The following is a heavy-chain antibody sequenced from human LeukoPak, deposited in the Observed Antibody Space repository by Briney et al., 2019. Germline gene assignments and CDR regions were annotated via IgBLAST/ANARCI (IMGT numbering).Heavy chain of an antibody. D-gene: IGHD1-14*01. CDR2: IKHDGSEK. CDR3: ARAYKEDY. Sequence: GGSLRLSCSASGFNFSTFWMNWVREAPGKGLEWVANIKHDGSEKYYVDSVKGRFTISRDNAKNSLYLQMNSLRAEDTAVYYCARAYKEDYWGQGTLVTVSA. CDR1: GFNFSTFW. V-gene: IGHV3-7*04. J-gene: IGHJ4*02.